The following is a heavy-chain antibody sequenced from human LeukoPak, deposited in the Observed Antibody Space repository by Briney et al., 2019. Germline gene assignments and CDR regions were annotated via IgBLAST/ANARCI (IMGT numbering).Heavy chain of an antibody. CDR2: IIPILGIA. CDR1: GGTFSSYT. Sequence: ASVTVSCKASGGTFSSYTISWVRQAPGQGLEWMGRIIPILGIANYAQKFQGRVTITADKSTSTAYMELSSLRSEDTAVYYCARDITGLYYYGMDVWGQGTTVTVSS. CDR3: ARDITGLYYYGMDV. D-gene: IGHD1-14*01. J-gene: IGHJ6*02. V-gene: IGHV1-69*04.